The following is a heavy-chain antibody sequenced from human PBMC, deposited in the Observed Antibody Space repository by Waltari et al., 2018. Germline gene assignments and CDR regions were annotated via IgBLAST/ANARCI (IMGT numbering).Heavy chain of an antibody. CDR2: IYHSGST. CDR1: GYSISSGYY. V-gene: IGHV4-38-2*01. CDR3: ARVAYE. J-gene: IGHJ4*02. Sequence: QVQLQESGPGLVKPSETLSLTCAVSGYSISSGYYWGWIRQPPGKGLEWIGSIYHSGSTDYNPSLKSRVTISVDTSKNQFSLKLSSVTAADTAVYYCARVAYEWGQGTLVTVSS. D-gene: IGHD5-12*01.